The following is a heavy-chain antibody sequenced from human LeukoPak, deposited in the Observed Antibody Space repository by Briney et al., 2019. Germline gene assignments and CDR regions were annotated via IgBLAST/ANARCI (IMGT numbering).Heavy chain of an antibody. D-gene: IGHD1-26*01. J-gene: IGHJ4*02. CDR3: AKDLGWELPAEAY. V-gene: IGHV3-23*01. Sequence: SGGSLRLSCVASGFTFKNYVMNWLRHAPGKGLEWLATIYGSGVSISYADSVKGRFTISRDNSNNTLYLQMNSLRAEDTAMYYCAKDLGWELPAEAYWGQGILVTVSS. CDR2: IYGSGVSI. CDR1: GFTFKNYV.